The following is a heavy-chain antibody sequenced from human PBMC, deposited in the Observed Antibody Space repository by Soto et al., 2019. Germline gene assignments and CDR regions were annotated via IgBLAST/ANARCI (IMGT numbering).Heavy chain of an antibody. CDR2: INPSGGST. Sequence: ASVKVSCKAPRDTFTSYYINWVRQAPGQGLEWMGIINPSGGSTSYAQKFQGRVTMTRDTSKSTVYMELSSLRSEDTAVYYCASLAYCGGDCYPDPYSFDIWVQGTMVTVSS. D-gene: IGHD2-21*02. V-gene: IGHV1-46*01. J-gene: IGHJ3*02. CDR1: RDTFTSYY. CDR3: ASLAYCGGDCYPDPYSFDI.